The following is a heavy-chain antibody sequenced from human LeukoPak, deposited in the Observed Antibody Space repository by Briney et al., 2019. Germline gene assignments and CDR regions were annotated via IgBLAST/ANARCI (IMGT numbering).Heavy chain of an antibody. J-gene: IGHJ4*02. CDR3: AKVGYGDYARFDY. CDR1: GFTFSGYA. V-gene: IGHV3-23*01. CDR2: ISSSGGST. D-gene: IGHD4-17*01. Sequence: GGSLRLSCAASGFTFSGYAMSWVRQAPGKGLEWVSTISSSGGSTYYADSVEGRFSISRDNSKNTLYLQMNSLRAEDTAVYYCAKVGYGDYARFDYWGQGTLVTVSS.